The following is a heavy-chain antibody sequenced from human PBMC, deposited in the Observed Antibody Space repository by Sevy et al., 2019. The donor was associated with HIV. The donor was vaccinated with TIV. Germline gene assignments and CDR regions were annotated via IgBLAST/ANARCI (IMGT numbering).Heavy chain of an antibody. Sequence: SETLSLTCTVSGSSINSGGYYWNWIRHRPGKGLEWIRYIHYSGSTYYNTSLKSRITISLDTSKNTFSLKVTSVTAADTAVYYCAGETEPGTIHWGQGALVTVSS. J-gene: IGHJ4*02. D-gene: IGHD6-13*01. CDR3: AGETEPGTIH. CDR2: IHYSGST. V-gene: IGHV4-31*03. CDR1: GSSINSGGYY.